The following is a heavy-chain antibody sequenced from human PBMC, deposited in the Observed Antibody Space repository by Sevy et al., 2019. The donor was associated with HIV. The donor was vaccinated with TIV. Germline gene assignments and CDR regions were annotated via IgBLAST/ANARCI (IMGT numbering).Heavy chain of an antibody. V-gene: IGHV3-48*03. CDR2: ISNTGNTI. J-gene: IGHJ4*02. CDR3: ASGMPPSARTVAHFDY. Sequence: GGSLRLSCAASGFPFSSYEMNWVRQAPGRGLEWISYISNTGNTISYSDSGRGRFTVSSDNAKNSLFLDRNSLRAEDTETNSCASGMPPSARTVAHFDYWGRGTLVTVSS. D-gene: IGHD2-2*01. CDR1: GFPFSSYE.